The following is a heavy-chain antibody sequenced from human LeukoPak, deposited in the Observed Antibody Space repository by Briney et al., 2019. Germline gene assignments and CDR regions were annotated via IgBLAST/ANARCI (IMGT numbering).Heavy chain of an antibody. Sequence: SETLSLTCTVSGGSISSYYWSWIRQPAGKGLEWIGRIYTSGSTNYNPSLKSRVTISVDTSNNKFSLKLTSLTAADTAVYYCVRHLSAGRPAFDTWDQGTMVTVSS. D-gene: IGHD2-15*01. CDR2: IYTSGST. CDR3: VRHLSAGRPAFDT. J-gene: IGHJ3*02. V-gene: IGHV4-4*07. CDR1: GGSISSYY.